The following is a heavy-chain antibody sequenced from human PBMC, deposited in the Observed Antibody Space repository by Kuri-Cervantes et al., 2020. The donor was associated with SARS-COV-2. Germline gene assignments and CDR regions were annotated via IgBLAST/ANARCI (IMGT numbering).Heavy chain of an antibody. D-gene: IGHD6-19*01. Sequence: GGSLRLSCAASGFTFDHYAMHWVRQPPGKGLEWVSGISWNSNRIGYADSVKGRFTISRDNARNSLYLQMNSLRAEDTAVYYCARIASSSGWENFDYWGQGTLVTVSS. CDR1: GFTFDHYA. CDR3: ARIASSSGWENFDY. CDR2: ISWNSNRI. V-gene: IGHV3-9*01. J-gene: IGHJ4*02.